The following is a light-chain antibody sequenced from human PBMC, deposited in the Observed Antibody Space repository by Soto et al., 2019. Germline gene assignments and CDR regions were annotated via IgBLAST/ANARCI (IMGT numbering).Light chain of an antibody. V-gene: IGKV4-1*01. J-gene: IGKJ4*01. CDR3: QQYYSTPLT. Sequence: DIVMTQSPDSLAVSLGERATINCKSSQSALYSSNNKNYLAWYQQTPGQPTTLLIYCASTRESGVPDRFSGSGSGTEFTITIRSLQAEDVEVYYCQQYYSTPLTFGGGTKLESK. CDR2: CAS. CDR1: QSALYSSNNKNY.